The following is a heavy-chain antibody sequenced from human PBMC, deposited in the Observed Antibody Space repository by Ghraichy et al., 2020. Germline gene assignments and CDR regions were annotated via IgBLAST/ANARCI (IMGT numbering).Heavy chain of an antibody. J-gene: IGHJ4*02. CDR3: ARQDQLTTHQADF. CDR2: ISVINNDK. CDR1: GFTFSSYS. Sequence: GGSLRLSCAASGFTFSSYSMNWVRQAPGKGLEWISTISVINNDKYYADSVRGRFTISRDNAQNSLYLQMNNLRAEDTAGYYCARQDQLTTHQADFWGQGTLVTVSS. V-gene: IGHV3-21*01. D-gene: IGHD1-1*01.